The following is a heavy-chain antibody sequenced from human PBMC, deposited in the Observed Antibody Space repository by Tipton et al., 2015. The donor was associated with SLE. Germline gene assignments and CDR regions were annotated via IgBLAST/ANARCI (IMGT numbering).Heavy chain of an antibody. D-gene: IGHD6-6*01. CDR1: GGPISTGGYY. Sequence: LSLTCTVSGGPISTGGYYWSWPRQHLGKGLEWIGHIYYIGSTYYNPSLKSRVTISVDTSKNQFSLKLSSVTAADTAVYYFATASSSQAYYFDYWGQGTLVTVSS. V-gene: IGHV4-31*03. CDR3: ATASSSQAYYFDY. J-gene: IGHJ4*02. CDR2: IYYIGST.